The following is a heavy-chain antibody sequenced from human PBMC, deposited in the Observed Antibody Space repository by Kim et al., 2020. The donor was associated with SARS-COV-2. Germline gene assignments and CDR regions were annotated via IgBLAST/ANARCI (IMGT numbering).Heavy chain of an antibody. CDR2: INQDGSGR. V-gene: IGHV3-7*01. CDR3: GRDMDV. CDR1: GFTFSTYW. J-gene: IGHJ6*02. Sequence: GGSLRLSCATSGFTFSTYWMSWVRQAPGKGLEWVAHINQDGSGRHYVDSVKGRFTISRDSAKNSVYLQMNSLRVEDTAVYYCGRDMDVWGQGTTGNVAS.